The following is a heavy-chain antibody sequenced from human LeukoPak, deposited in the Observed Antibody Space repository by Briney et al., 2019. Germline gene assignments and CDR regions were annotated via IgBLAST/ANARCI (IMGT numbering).Heavy chain of an antibody. V-gene: IGHV3-23*01. CDR1: GITLSNYG. D-gene: IGHD3-22*01. CDR2: ISGSGGNT. J-gene: IGHJ4*02. Sequence: GGSLRLSCAVSGITLSNYGMSWVRQAPGKGLEGVSGISGSGGNTYYADSVKGRFTISRDNSENTLYLQMNSLRAEATALYFCAKRGVVIRVILVGFHKEAYYFDSWGQGALVTVSS. CDR3: AKRGVVIRVILVGFHKEAYYFDS.